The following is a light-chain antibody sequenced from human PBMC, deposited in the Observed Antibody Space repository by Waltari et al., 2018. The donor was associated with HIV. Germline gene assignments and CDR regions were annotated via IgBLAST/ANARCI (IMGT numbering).Light chain of an antibody. J-gene: IGLJ3*02. CDR2: DVS. CDR3: SSYTSSSIWV. CDR1: TRSVGGSTY. V-gene: IGLV2-14*01. Sequence: QSALTQPASVSGSPGPSIPISFTGTTRSVGGSTYVSWYQQHPGKAPKLMIYDVSNRPSGVSNRFSGSKSGNTASLTISGLQAEDEADYYCSSYTSSSIWVFGGGTKLTVL.